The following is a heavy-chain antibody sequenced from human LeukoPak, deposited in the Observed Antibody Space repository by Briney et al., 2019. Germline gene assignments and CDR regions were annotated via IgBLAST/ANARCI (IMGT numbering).Heavy chain of an antibody. D-gene: IGHD3-10*01. J-gene: IGHJ5*02. CDR2: IYYSGST. CDR1: GGSFSSYY. Sequence: SETLSLTCAVYGGSFSSYYWGWIRQPPGKGLEWIGSIYYSGSTYYNPSLKSRVTISVDTSKNQFSLKLSSVTAADTAVYYCARDNGYYGSGSSENWFDPWGQGTLVTVSS. V-gene: IGHV4-39*07. CDR3: ARDNGYYGSGSSENWFDP.